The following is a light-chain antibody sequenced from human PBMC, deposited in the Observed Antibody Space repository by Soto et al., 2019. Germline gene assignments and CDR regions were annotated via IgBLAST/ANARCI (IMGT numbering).Light chain of an antibody. CDR2: EGS. J-gene: IGLJ1*01. CDR3: CSYAGSYV. CDR1: SSDVGGYNL. Sequence: QSVLTQPASVSGSPGQWITSSGTGVSSDVGGYNLVSWYQQHPGKAPKLMIFEGSKRPSGVSNRFSGSKSGNTASLTISGLQAEDEADYYCCSYAGSYVFGTGTKLTVL. V-gene: IGLV2-23*01.